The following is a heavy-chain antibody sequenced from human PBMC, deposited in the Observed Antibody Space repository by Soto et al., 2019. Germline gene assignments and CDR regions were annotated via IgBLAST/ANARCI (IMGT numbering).Heavy chain of an antibody. CDR2: IKQDGSEK. CDR1: GFTFSSYW. D-gene: IGHD3-3*01. J-gene: IGHJ6*02. CDR3: ARDVVRPTQYEFWSGYYTGFCGMDV. V-gene: IGHV3-7*01. Sequence: EVQLVESGGGLVQPGGSLRLSCAASGFTFSSYWMSWVRQAPGKGLEWVANIKQDGSEKYYVDSVKGRFTISRDNGKNEMYLQMSSMSTEDTAVYYCARDVVRPTQYEFWSGYYTGFCGMDVWGQGTTVTVS.